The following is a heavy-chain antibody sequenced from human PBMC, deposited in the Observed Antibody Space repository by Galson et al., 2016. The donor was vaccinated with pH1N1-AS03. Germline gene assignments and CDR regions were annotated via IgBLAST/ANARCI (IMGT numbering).Heavy chain of an antibody. CDR3: TRGGYSSTLYCVY. CDR2: INSDGSFT. J-gene: IGHJ4*02. V-gene: IGHV3-74*01. CDR1: GFAFGSYW. Sequence: SLRLSCAASGFAFGSYWMHWVRQAPGKGLVWVSRINSDGSFTSYADAVKGRFTISRDNAKNSLSLQMNSLRGEDTAAYYCTRGGYSSTLYCVYWGQGTLVTVAS. D-gene: IGHD6-13*01.